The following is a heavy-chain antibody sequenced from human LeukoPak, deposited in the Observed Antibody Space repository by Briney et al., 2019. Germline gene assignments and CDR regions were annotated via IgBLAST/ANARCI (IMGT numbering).Heavy chain of an antibody. CDR2: INSDGSST. Sequence: PGGSLRLSCAASGFTFSSYWMHWVRQAPGKGLVWVSRINSDGSSTSYADSVKGRFTISRDNAKNTLYLQMNSLRAEDTAVYYCARDTTIVAVPAAIGDFDYWGQGTLVTVSS. J-gene: IGHJ4*02. CDR1: GFTFSSYW. V-gene: IGHV3-74*01. D-gene: IGHD2-2*02. CDR3: ARDTTIVAVPAAIGDFDY.